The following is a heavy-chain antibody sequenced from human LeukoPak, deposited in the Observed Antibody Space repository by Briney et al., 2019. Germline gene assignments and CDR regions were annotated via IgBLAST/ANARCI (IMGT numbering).Heavy chain of an antibody. Sequence: GASLKVSCKASGYTFTSYYMHWVRQAPGQGLEWMRIINPSGGSTSYAQKFQGRVTMTRDMSTSTVYMELSSLRSEDTAVYYCARLNWNPGQGNDYWGQGTLVTASS. CDR2: INPSGGST. V-gene: IGHV1-46*01. CDR1: GYTFTSYY. D-gene: IGHD1-1*01. CDR3: ARLNWNPGQGNDY. J-gene: IGHJ4*02.